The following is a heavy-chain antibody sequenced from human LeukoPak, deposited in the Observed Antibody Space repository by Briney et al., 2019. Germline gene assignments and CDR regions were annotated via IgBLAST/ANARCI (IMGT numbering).Heavy chain of an antibody. CDR2: IYYSGST. CDR1: GGSISSYY. J-gene: IGHJ4*02. V-gene: IGHV4-59*12. D-gene: IGHD3-10*01. Sequence: SETLSLTCTVPGGSISSYYWSWIRQPPGKGLEWIGYIYYSGSTNYNPSLKSRVTISVDTSKNQFSLKLSSVTAADTAVYYCARDQGDYGSGSYDYWGQGTLVTVSS. CDR3: ARDQGDYGSGSYDY.